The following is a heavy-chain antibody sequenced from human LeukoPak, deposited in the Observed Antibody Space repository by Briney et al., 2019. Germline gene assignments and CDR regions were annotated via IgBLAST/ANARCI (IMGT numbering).Heavy chain of an antibody. D-gene: IGHD7-27*01. CDR3: ARDPRLRYYFDY. V-gene: IGHV3-30*04. CDR2: ISYDGSNK. J-gene: IGHJ4*02. Sequence: GGSLRLSCAASGFTFSSYAMHGVRQAPGKGLEGVAVISYDGSNKYYADSVKGRFTISRDNSKNTLYLQMNSLRAEDKAVYYCARDPRLRYYFDYWGQGTLVTVSS. CDR1: GFTFSSYA.